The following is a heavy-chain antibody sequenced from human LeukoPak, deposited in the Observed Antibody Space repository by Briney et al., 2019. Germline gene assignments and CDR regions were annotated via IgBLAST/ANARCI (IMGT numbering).Heavy chain of an antibody. CDR2: TYVSGST. CDR3: ARGLRPPPHFDY. J-gene: IGHJ4*02. V-gene: IGHV4-59*08. CDR1: GGSVSSHY. Sequence: SETLSLTCTVSGGSVSSHYWYWIRQPPGKGLEWIGYTYVSGSTNYNPSLKSRVTISADTSKNQFSLKLSSVTAADTAVYYCARGLRPPPHFDYWGQGTLVTVSS. D-gene: IGHD5-12*01.